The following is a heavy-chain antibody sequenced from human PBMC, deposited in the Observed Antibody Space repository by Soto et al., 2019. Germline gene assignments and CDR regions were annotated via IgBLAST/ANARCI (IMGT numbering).Heavy chain of an antibody. CDR1: GFTFSSYA. J-gene: IGHJ4*02. D-gene: IGHD3-22*01. CDR3: ARVDRVVALVYYFEY. V-gene: IGHV3-30-3*01. CDR2: ISYDGSNK. Sequence: PGGSLRLSCAASGFTFSSYAMHWVRQAPGKGLEWVAVISYDGSNKYYADSVKGRFTISRDNSKNTLYLQMNSLRAEETAVYYCARVDRVVALVYYFEYWGQGTLVTVSS.